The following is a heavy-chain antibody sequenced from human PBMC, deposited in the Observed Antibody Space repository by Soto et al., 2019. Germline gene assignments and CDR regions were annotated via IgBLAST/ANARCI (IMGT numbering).Heavy chain of an antibody. V-gene: IGHV4-34*01. CDR1: GGSFSGYY. CDR2: INHSGST. D-gene: IGHD3-9*01. J-gene: IGHJ4*02. Sequence: SETLSLTCAVYGGSFSGYYWSWIRQPPGKGLEWIGEINHSGSTNYNPSLKSRVTISVDTSKIQFSLKLSSVTAADTAVYYCARGRELRYFDWLLSPIDYWGQGTLVTVSS. CDR3: ARGRELRYFDWLLSPIDY.